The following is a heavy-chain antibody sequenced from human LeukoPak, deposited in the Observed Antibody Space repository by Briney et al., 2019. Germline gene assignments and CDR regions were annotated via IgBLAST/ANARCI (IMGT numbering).Heavy chain of an antibody. V-gene: IGHV3-9*01. CDR3: ARGGYSYGYFDY. CDR2: ISWNSGSI. Sequence: GGSLRLSCAASGFTFDDYAMHWVRQAPGKGLEWVSGISWNSGSIGYADSVKGRFTISRDNAKNSLYLQMNSLRAEDTAVYYCARGGYSYGYFDYWGQGTLVTVSS. CDR1: GFTFDDYA. D-gene: IGHD5-18*01. J-gene: IGHJ4*02.